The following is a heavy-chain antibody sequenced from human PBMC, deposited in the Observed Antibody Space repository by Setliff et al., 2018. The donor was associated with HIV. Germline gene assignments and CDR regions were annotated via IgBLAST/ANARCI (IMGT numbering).Heavy chain of an antibody. J-gene: IGHJ4*02. D-gene: IGHD2-21*02. CDR1: GDSISSSIYY. CDR2: IYYTGSP. V-gene: IGHV4-39*01. Sequence: SETLSLTCTVSGDSISSSIYYWGWVRQPPGKGLEWIGGIYYTGSPFYNPSLKSRVTISVDTSNNQFSLRLNSVTAADTAVYYCARQGNIVVVTSFDYWGQGTLVTVSS. CDR3: ARQGNIVVVTSFDY.